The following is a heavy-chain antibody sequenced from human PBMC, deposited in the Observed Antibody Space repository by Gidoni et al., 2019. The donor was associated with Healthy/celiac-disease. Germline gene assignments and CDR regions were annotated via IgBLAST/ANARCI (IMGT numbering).Heavy chain of an antibody. CDR3: ATALNWNDPVTQLSAFDI. D-gene: IGHD1-1*01. V-gene: IGHV1-24*01. J-gene: IGHJ3*02. Sequence: QVQLVQSGAEVKKPGASVKVSCKVSGYTLTELSMHWVRQAPGKGLEWMGGFDPEDGETIYAQKFQGRVTMTEDTSTDTAYMELSSLRSEDTAVYYCATALNWNDPVTQLSAFDIWGQGTMVTVSS. CDR2: FDPEDGET. CDR1: GYTLTELS.